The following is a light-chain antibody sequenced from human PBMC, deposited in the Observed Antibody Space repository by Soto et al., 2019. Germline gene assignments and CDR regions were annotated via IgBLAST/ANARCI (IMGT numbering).Light chain of an antibody. CDR1: HTISTN. CDR3: QQYNNWPRT. CDR2: GAS. V-gene: IGKV3-15*01. Sequence: EIGITQSPATLSLSPGGIARLPCMASHTISTNLAWYQQKPGQAPRLLIYGASTRATGIPARFSGSGSETEFTLTITSLQPEDFAVYYCQQYNNWPRTFGQGTKVDIK. J-gene: IGKJ1*01.